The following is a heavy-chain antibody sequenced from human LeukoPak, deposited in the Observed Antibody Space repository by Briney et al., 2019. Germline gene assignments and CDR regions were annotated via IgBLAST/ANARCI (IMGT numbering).Heavy chain of an antibody. CDR2: INHSGIT. CDR3: AGRPIKIFGVVIRSRRHWFDP. D-gene: IGHD3-3*01. J-gene: IGHJ5*02. V-gene: IGHV4-34*01. Sequence: PSETLSHTCAVYGGSFTDYYWNWIRQPPGKGLEWIGEINHSGITNYNPSLKSRVTVAQETSKNLFSVKLSSVTAADTAVYYCAGRPIKIFGVVIRSRRHWFDPWGQGTLVTVSS. CDR1: GGSFTDYY.